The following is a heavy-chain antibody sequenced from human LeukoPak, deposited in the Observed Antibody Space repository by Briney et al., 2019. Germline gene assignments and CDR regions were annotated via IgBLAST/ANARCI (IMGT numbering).Heavy chain of an antibody. D-gene: IGHD6-19*01. CDR1: GFTFSSYA. V-gene: IGHV3-30-3*01. Sequence: PGRSLRLSCAASGFTFSSYAMHWVRQAPGKGLEWVAVISYDGSNKYYADSVKGRFTISRDNSKNTLYLQMNSLRAEDTAVYYCAREEAVAGIFDAFDIWGRGTMVTVSS. J-gene: IGHJ3*02. CDR2: ISYDGSNK. CDR3: AREEAVAGIFDAFDI.